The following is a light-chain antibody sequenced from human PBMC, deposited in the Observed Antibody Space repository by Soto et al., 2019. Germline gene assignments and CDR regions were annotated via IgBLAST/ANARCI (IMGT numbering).Light chain of an antibody. V-gene: IGLV4-69*01. J-gene: IGLJ2*01. CDR3: QTWGTGIRV. Sequence: QLVLTQSPSASASLGASVKLTFTLSSGHSSYAIAWHQQQPEKGPRYLMKLNSDGSHSKGDGIPDRFSGSSSGAERYLTISSLQYEDEADYCCQTWGTGIRVFGGGTKLTVL. CDR1: SGHSSYA. CDR2: LNSDGSH.